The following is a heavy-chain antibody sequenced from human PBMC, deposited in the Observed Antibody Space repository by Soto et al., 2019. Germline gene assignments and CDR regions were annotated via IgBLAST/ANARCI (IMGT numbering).Heavy chain of an antibody. CDR2: ISGSGGST. CDR3: ARLQGYCSGGSCYGDAFDI. J-gene: IGHJ3*02. D-gene: IGHD2-15*01. V-gene: IGHV3-23*01. Sequence: GGSLRHSCAAAEFSYISYAVSWVRQAPGKGLEWVSGISGSGGSTYYADSVKGQVTISADKSISTAYLQWSSLKTSDTAMYYCARLQGYCSGGSCYGDAFDIWGQGTMVTVS. CDR1: EFSYISYA.